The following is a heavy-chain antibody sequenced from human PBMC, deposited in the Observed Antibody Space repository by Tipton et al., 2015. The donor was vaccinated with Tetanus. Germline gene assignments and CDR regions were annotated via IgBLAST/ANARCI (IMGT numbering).Heavy chain of an antibody. CDR2: AYYSGST. Sequence: CTVSGGSISSSSYYWGWIRQPPGKGLEWIGSAYYSGSTYYNPSLKSRVTISVDTSKNQFSLELSSVTAADTAVYYCARHSSLKALNYWGQGTLVAASS. V-gene: IGHV4-39*01. J-gene: IGHJ4*02. CDR1: GGSISSSSYY. CDR3: ARHSSLKALNY. D-gene: IGHD3-9*01.